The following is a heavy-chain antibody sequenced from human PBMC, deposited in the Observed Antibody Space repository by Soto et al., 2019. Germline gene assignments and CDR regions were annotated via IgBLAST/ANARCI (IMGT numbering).Heavy chain of an antibody. D-gene: IGHD2-21*02. CDR1: GFTFSSYG. V-gene: IGHV3-33*01. Sequence: LRLSCVVSGFTFSSYGMHWVRQAPGKGLEWVAVIWYDGSNKYYADSVKGRFTISRDNSKNTLYLQMNSLGAEDTAVDDCARDRVVTHFYDWGQGT. CDR2: IWYDGSNK. CDR3: ARDRVVTHFYD. J-gene: IGHJ4*02.